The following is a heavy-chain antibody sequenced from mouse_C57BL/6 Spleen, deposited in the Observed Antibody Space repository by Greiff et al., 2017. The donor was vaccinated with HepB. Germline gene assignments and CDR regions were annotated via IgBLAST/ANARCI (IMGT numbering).Heavy chain of an antibody. J-gene: IGHJ3*01. Sequence: VQLQQSGAELVKPGASVKLSCKASGYTFTSYWMHWVKQRPGQGLEWIGMIHPNSGSTNYNEKFKSKATLTVDKSSSTAYMQLSSLTSEDSAVYYCARSYSNDLAWFAYWGQGTLVTVSA. D-gene: IGHD2-12*01. V-gene: IGHV1-64*01. CDR1: GYTFTSYW. CDR3: ARSYSNDLAWFAY. CDR2: IHPNSGST.